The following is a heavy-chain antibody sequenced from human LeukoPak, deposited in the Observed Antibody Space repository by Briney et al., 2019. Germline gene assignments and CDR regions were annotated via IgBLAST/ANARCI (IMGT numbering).Heavy chain of an antibody. V-gene: IGHV3-23*01. J-gene: IGHJ4*02. D-gene: IGHD6-13*01. CDR3: ARDGYSNYWYLNL. CDR2: ISGTGGRT. CDR1: GFAFSSYA. Sequence: GRSLRLSCAASGFAFSSYAMSWVRQAPGKGLEWVSSISGTGGRTYYADSVKGRFTISRDNSKNTLDLQMNSLRADDTAVYYCARDGYSNYWYLNLWGQGTLVTVSS.